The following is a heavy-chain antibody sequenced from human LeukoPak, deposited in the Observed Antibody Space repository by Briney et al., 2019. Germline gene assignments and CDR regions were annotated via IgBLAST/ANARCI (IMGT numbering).Heavy chain of an antibody. J-gene: IGHJ4*02. CDR2: IRYDGADK. V-gene: IGHV3-30*02. D-gene: IGHD2-15*01. CDR3: AKDGPPPVYGGSAWSSPLDY. CDR1: GFTFSNFG. Sequence: GGSLRLSCATSGFTFSNFGMHWVRQAPGKGLEWVTFIRYDGADKHYADSVKGRFTFSRDNSKNTVYLQMNSLRPEDTAVYYCAKDGPPPVYGGSAWSSPLDYWGQGILVTVSS.